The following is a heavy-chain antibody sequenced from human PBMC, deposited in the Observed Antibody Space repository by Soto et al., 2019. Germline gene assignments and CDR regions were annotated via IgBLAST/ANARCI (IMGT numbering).Heavy chain of an antibody. CDR3: AKVLTDYYYGMDV. CDR2: ISYDGSNK. D-gene: IGHD7-27*01. V-gene: IGHV3-30*18. J-gene: IGHJ6*02. CDR1: GFTFSSYG. Sequence: GGSLRLSCAASGFTFSSYGMHWVRQAPGKGLEWVAVISYDGSNKYYADSVKGRFTISRDNSKNTLYLQMNSLRAEDTAVYYCAKVLTDYYYGMDVWGQGTTVTVSS.